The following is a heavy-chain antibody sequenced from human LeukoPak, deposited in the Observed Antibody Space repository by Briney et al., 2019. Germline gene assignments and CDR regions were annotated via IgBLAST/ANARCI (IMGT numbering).Heavy chain of an antibody. CDR2: ITGTANDV. J-gene: IGHJ4*02. D-gene: IGHD2-2*02. CDR3: ANSYTDTWYYCDY. CDR1: GFTFSTYT. Sequence: GGSLRLSCAASGFTFSTYTMNWVRQSPGKGLEWISSITGTANDVNYADSVKGRFTISRDNSKNLLYLQMDSLRAEDTAFYYCANSYTDTWYYCDYWGQGTLVTVSS. V-gene: IGHV3-21*01.